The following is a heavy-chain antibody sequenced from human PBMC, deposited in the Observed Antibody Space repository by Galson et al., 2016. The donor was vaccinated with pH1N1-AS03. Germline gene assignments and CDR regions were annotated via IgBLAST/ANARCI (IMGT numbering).Heavy chain of an antibody. Sequence: SLRLSCAASGFRLTSIAMTWVRQAPGKGLEWVSGVVTSGDTYFADSVKGRFSISRDDSKNTMYLQMDSMGVEDTAIYYCAKDRVYDDSQWVFAYWGQGNPVTVSS. CDR1: GFRLTSIA. V-gene: IGHV3-23*01. CDR3: AKDRVYDDSQWVFAY. J-gene: IGHJ4*02. D-gene: IGHD5/OR15-5a*01. CDR2: VVTSGDT.